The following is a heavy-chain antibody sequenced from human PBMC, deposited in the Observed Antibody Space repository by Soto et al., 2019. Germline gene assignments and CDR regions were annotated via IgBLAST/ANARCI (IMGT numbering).Heavy chain of an antibody. V-gene: IGHV4-39*01. J-gene: IGHJ4*02. Sequence: QLQLQESGPGLVKPSETLSLTCTVSGGSISSSSHYWGWIRQSPGKHLEWIGSSYYRGNTHYNPSLKTRVSISVDTSKNQVSLKVYFVTAADTAVYYCATADGFGVVTPFFEYWGQGILVTVSS. CDR2: SYYRGNT. D-gene: IGHD3-3*01. CDR1: GGSISSSSHY. CDR3: ATADGFGVVTPFFEY.